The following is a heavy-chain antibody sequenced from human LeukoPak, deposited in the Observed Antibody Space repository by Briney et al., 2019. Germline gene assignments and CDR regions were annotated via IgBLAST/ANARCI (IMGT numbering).Heavy chain of an antibody. V-gene: IGHV3-23*01. CDR2: ISGSGGST. CDR1: GGSFSGYY. D-gene: IGHD3-9*01. CDR3: AKDLELRYFDWSTRSDAFDI. Sequence: ETLSLTCAVYGGSFSGYYWSWVRQAPGKGLEWVSAISGSGGSTYYADSVKGRFTISRDNSKNTLYLQMNSLRAEDTAVYYCAKDLELRYFDWSTRSDAFDIWGQGTMVTVSS. J-gene: IGHJ3*02.